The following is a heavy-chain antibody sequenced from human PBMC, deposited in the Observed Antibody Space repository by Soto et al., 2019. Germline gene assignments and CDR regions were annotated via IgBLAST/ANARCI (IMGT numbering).Heavy chain of an antibody. CDR2: INHSGST. CDR1: GGSFSGYY. CDR3: ARDSPRVRYCGMDV. J-gene: IGHJ6*02. V-gene: IGHV4-34*01. Sequence: SEIRSVACAVYGGSFSGYYWSWIRQPPGKGLKWIGEINHSGSTNYNPSLKSRVTISVDTSKNQFSLTLSSVTAADTAVYYCARDSPRVRYCGMDVWGQGTTVTVSS.